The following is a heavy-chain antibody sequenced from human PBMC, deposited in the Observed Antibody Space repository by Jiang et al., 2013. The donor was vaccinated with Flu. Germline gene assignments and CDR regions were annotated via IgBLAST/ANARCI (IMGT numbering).Heavy chain of an antibody. V-gene: IGHV1-3*01. CDR2: IHAGTGNT. CDR3: ARVGTVVRNPYYFDY. J-gene: IGHJ4*02. CDR1: GYSFTNFA. D-gene: IGHD2-2*01. Sequence: SGAEVKKPGASVKVSCRASGYSFTNFAIHWVRQAPGQRPEWMGWIHAGTGNTKYSQKLQDRVTITRDTSTNTAYMELSTLRSEDTAVYYCARVGTVVRNPYYFDYWGQGTLVAV.